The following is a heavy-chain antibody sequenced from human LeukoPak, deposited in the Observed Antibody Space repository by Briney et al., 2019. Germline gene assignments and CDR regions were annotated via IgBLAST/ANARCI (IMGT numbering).Heavy chain of an antibody. CDR3: AREPHPLLWFGVDAFDI. J-gene: IGHJ3*02. Sequence: PSETLSLTCTVSGGSISSSSYYWGWIRQPPGKGLEWIGSIYYSGSTYYNPSLKSRVTISVDTSKNQFSLKLSSVTAADTAVYYCAREPHPLLWFGVDAFDIWGQGTMVTVSS. D-gene: IGHD3-10*01. V-gene: IGHV4-39*07. CDR2: IYYSGST. CDR1: GGSISSSSYY.